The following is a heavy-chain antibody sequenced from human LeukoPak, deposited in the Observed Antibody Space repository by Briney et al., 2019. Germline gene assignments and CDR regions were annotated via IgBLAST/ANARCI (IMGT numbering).Heavy chain of an antibody. J-gene: IGHJ5*02. V-gene: IGHV1-8*01. CDR2: MNPKSGNT. D-gene: IGHD3-9*01. CDR3: AREDILTGYLLFDL. Sequence: ASLKVSCKASRYTFTSYDINWVRQATGQRLEWMGWMNPKSGNTGCAEKFQGRVTMTRHTSISTAYMALSSLRSEDTAVYYCAREDILTGYLLFDLWGQGTLVTVSS. CDR1: RYTFTSYD.